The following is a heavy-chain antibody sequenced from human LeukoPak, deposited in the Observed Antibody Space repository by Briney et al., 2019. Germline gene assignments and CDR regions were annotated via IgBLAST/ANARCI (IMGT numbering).Heavy chain of an antibody. J-gene: IGHJ4*02. V-gene: IGHV3-30*18. Sequence: GGSLRLSCAASGFTVSSYGMHWVRQAPGKGLEWVAVISYDGSNKYYADSVKGRFTISRDNSKNTLYLQMNSLRAEDTAVYYCAKSIVGATTEPDYWGQGTLVTVSS. CDR3: AKSIVGATTEPDY. CDR2: ISYDGSNK. D-gene: IGHD1-26*01. CDR1: GFTVSSYG.